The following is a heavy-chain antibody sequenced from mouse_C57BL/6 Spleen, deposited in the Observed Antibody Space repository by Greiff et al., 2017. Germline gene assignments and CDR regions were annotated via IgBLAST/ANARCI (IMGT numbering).Heavy chain of an antibody. CDR2: IHPNSGST. CDR3: ARGGVRSAMDY. V-gene: IGHV1-64*01. CDR1: GYTFTSYW. D-gene: IGHD2-13*01. J-gene: IGHJ4*01. Sequence: QVQLQQPGAELVKPGASVKLSCKASGYTFTSYWLHWVKQRPGQGLEWIGMIHPNSGSTNYNEKFKSKATLTVDKSSSTAYMQLSSLTSEDSAVYYCARGGVRSAMDYWGQGTSVTVSS.